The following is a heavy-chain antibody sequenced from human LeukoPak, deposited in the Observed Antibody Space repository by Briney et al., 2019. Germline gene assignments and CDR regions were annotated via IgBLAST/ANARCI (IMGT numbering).Heavy chain of an antibody. J-gene: IGHJ4*02. D-gene: IGHD3-22*01. CDR1: GFTFSSYG. CDR3: AKGAEIWGYYYDSSGFYYFDQ. V-gene: IGHV3-30*18. CDR2: ISYDGSNK. Sequence: GGSLRLSCAASGFTFSSYGMHWVRQAPGKGLEWVAVISYDGSNKYYADSVKGRFTISRDNSKNTLYLQMNSLRVEGTAVYYCAKGAEIWGYYYDSSGFYYFDQWGPGTLVTVSS.